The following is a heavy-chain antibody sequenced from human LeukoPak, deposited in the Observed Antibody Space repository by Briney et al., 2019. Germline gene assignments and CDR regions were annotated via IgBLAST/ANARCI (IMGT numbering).Heavy chain of an antibody. Sequence: GGSLRLSCAASGFTVSSNYMSWVRQAPGKGLEWVSVIYSGGSTYYADSVKGRFTISRHNSKNTLYLQMNSLRAEDTAVYYCARAESTAMVKGFDYWGQGTLVTVSS. D-gene: IGHD5-18*01. J-gene: IGHJ4*02. CDR2: IYSGGST. CDR1: GFTVSSNY. V-gene: IGHV3-53*04. CDR3: ARAESTAMVKGFDY.